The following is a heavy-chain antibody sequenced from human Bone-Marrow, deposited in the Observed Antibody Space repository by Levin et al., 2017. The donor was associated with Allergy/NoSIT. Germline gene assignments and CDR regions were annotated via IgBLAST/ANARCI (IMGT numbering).Heavy chain of an antibody. CDR2: IYNTGTT. J-gene: IGHJ4*02. V-gene: IGHV4-31*03. Sequence: SETLSLTCTVSGDSINNGAYYWTWIRQLPGKGLEWIAYIYNTGTTYYNPSLTSRLTIGIDTSKKQFSLKVKSVTAADTARYYCARGHVYGDYYDFWGQGTLVTVAS. D-gene: IGHD4-17*01. CDR3: ARGHVYGDYYDF. CDR1: GDSINNGAYY.